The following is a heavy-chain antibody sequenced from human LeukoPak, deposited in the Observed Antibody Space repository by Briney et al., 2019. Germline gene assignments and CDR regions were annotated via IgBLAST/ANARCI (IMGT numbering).Heavy chain of an antibody. Sequence: GGSLRLSGAASGFTFSSYWMNWARQSPGRGLEWVPAISGGGERTFYADSVKGRFTISRDNSKNMLYLQMNSLRADDTAIYYCGKDGGQYSSGPEFDPRGQGALVTVSS. CDR2: ISGGGERT. J-gene: IGHJ5*02. V-gene: IGHV3-23*01. D-gene: IGHD6-19*01. CDR1: GFTFSSYW. CDR3: GKDGGQYSSGPEFDP.